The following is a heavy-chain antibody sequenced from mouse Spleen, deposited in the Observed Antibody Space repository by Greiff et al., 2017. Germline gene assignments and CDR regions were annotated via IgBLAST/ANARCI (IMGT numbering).Heavy chain of an antibody. CDR1: GFTFSSYA. J-gene: IGHJ4*01. CDR3: ASSTMITTDGYYYAMDY. CDR2: ISSGGGNT. D-gene: IGHD2-4*01. V-gene: IGHV5-9*04. Sequence: EVNLVESGGGLVKRGGSLKLSCAASGFTFSSYAMSWVRQTPEKRLEWVATISSGGGNTYYPDSVKGRFTISRDNAKNTLYLQMSSLKSEDTAMYYCASSTMITTDGYYYAMDYWGQGTSVTVSS.